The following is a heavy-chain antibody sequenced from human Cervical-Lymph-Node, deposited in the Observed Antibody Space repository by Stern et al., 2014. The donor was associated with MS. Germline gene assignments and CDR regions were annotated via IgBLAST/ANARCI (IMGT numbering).Heavy chain of an antibody. V-gene: IGHV1-69*01. CDR1: GGYFSSFA. CDR3: ARGTVTNCFDS. CDR2: LIPVFGTP. J-gene: IGHJ5*01. D-gene: IGHD4-17*01. Sequence: QVQLVQSGAEVRKPGSSVKVTCKTSGGYFSSFAITWVRQAPGQGLEWMGVLIPVFGTPNYAQKFQDRVTITADASTRTAYMDLSSLRSEDTAVYYCARGTVTNCFDSWGQGTLVTVSS.